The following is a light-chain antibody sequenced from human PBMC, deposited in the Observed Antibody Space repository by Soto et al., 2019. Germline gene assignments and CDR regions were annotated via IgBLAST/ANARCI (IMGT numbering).Light chain of an antibody. CDR1: QSISSW. J-gene: IGKJ5*01. CDR3: QQRKSNLIT. Sequence: DIQMTHSPSTLSGSVRDIVTITCRASQSISSWLAWYQQIPGKAPKLLIYKASTLKSGDPSRFSGSGSGTEFTLTSSSLQPDDFATYYCQQRKSNLITLGQGTRLEIK. V-gene: IGKV1-5*03. CDR2: KAS.